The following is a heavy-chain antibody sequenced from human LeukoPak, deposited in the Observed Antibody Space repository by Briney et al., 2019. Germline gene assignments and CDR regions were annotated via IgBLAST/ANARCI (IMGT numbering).Heavy chain of an antibody. V-gene: IGHV3-33*01. CDR3: ARDVDYGDSFFDY. Sequence: GRSLRLSCAASGFTFSSYGMHWVRQARGKGLEWVAVIWYDGSNKYYADSVKGRFTISRDNSKNTLYLQMNSLRAEDTAVYYCARDVDYGDSFFDYWGQGTLVTVSS. D-gene: IGHD4-17*01. J-gene: IGHJ4*02. CDR2: IWYDGSNK. CDR1: GFTFSSYG.